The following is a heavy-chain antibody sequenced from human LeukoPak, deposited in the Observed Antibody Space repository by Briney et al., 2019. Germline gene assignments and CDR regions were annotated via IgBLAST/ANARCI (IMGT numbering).Heavy chain of an antibody. Sequence: GGSLRLSCVVSGFTLSDYGIHWVRQAPGRGLQWVAFIPFDGSHKYYADSVEGRFTIFRDTSKNTLYLQMNSLTVEDTAVYFCSKDFGPWGVGATPHYWGQGTLVTVSS. D-gene: IGHD1-26*01. J-gene: IGHJ4*02. CDR3: SKDFGPWGVGATPHY. CDR1: GFTLSDYG. CDR2: IPFDGSHK. V-gene: IGHV3-30*02.